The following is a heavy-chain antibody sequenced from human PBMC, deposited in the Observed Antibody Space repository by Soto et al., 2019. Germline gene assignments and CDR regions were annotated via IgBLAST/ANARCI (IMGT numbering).Heavy chain of an antibody. CDR3: AKNTFFDY. CDR1: GFTFSSYA. Sequence: GGSLRLSCAASGFTFSSYAMSWVRQAPGKGLEWVSGVSGSGGNTYYADSVKGRFTISRDNSKNTLYLQMNSLRAEDTAIYYCAKNTFFDYWGQGTLVTVSS. V-gene: IGHV3-23*01. J-gene: IGHJ4*02. CDR2: VSGSGGNT.